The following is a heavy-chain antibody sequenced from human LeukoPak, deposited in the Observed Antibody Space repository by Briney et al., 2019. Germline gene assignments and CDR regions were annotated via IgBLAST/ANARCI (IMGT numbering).Heavy chain of an antibody. CDR1: GGSISSGGHS. CDR3: ARDRGQQLGYYYYYYGMDV. Sequence: SETLSLTCTVSGGSISSGGHSWSWIRQPPGKGLEWIGYIYHSGSGSTYYNPSLKSRVTISVDTSKNQFSLKLSSVTAADTAVYYCARDRGQQLGYYYYYYGMDVWGQGTTVTVSS. D-gene: IGHD6-13*01. V-gene: IGHV4-30-2*01. J-gene: IGHJ6*02. CDR2: IYHSGSGST.